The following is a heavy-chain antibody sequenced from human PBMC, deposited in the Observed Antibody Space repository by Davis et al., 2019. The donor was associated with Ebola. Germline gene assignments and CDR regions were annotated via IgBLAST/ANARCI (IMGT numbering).Heavy chain of an antibody. CDR2: INHSGST. V-gene: IGHV4-34*01. D-gene: IGHD3-22*01. CDR3: ARPTYYYDSSGYYSH. J-gene: IGHJ4*02. CDR1: GGSFSGYY. Sequence: SETLSLTCAVYGGSFSGYYWSWIRQPPGKGLEWIGEINHSGSTNYNPSLKSRVTISVATSKNQFSLKRSSVTAADTALYYCARPTYYYDSSGYYSHWGQGTLVTVSS.